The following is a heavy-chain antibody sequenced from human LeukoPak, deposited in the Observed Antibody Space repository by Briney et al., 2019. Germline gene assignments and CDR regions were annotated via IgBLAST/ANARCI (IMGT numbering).Heavy chain of an antibody. D-gene: IGHD3-22*01. CDR3: ARDRKRDYYDSSGYYPFDY. CDR1: GGSISSSNW. V-gene: IGHV4-4*02. Sequence: PSGTLSLTCAVSGGSISSSNWWSWVRQPPGKGLEWIGEIYHSGSTNYNPSLKSRVTISVDKSKNQFSLKLSSVTAADTAVYYCARDRKRDYYDSSGYYPFDYWGQGTLVTVSS. J-gene: IGHJ4*02. CDR2: IYHSGST.